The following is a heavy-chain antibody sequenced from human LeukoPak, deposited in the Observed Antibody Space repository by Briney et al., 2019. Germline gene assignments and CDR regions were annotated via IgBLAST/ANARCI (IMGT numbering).Heavy chain of an antibody. V-gene: IGHV4-39*01. CDR1: GGSISTSSHY. J-gene: IGHJ4*02. D-gene: IGHD1/OR15-1a*01. Sequence: ASETLSLTCTVSGGSISTSSHYWGWIRQPPGKGLEWIGSGYYSGSTHYSPSLKSRVTISVDTSENQFSLNLSSMTAADTAVYYCARRTGTAGGNHFDYWGQGTLVTVSS. CDR3: ARRTGTAGGNHFDY. CDR2: GYYSGST.